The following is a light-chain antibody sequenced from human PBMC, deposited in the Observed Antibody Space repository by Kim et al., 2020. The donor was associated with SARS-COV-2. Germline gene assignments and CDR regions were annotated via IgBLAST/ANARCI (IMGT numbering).Light chain of an antibody. CDR2: NDN. CDR1: SSNIGRHF. Sequence: QSVLTQPPSTSGTPGQRVTISCSGSSSNIGRHFVNWLQQLPGMAPTVFIYNDNQRPSGVPDRFSGSRSGTSASLAISGLQSEDEADYYCTTWDVSLNAWVFGGGTQLTVL. CDR3: TTWDVSLNAWV. V-gene: IGLV1-44*01. J-gene: IGLJ3*02.